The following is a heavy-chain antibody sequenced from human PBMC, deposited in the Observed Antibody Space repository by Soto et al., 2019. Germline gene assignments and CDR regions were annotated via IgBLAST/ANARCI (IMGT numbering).Heavy chain of an antibody. CDR3: AKSGRVAAVAGPDY. Sequence: ESGGGVVQPGRSLRLSCAASGFTFSSYGMHWVRQAPGKGLEWVAVISYDGSNKYYADSVKGRFTISRDNSKNTLYLQMNSLRAEDTAVYYCAKSGRVAAVAGPDYWGQGTLVTVSS. V-gene: IGHV3-30*18. J-gene: IGHJ4*02. D-gene: IGHD6-19*01. CDR2: ISYDGSNK. CDR1: GFTFSSYG.